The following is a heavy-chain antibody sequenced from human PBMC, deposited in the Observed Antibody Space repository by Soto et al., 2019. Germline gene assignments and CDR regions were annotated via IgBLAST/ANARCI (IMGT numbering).Heavy chain of an antibody. CDR3: ARLDHVAYYFDF. J-gene: IGHJ4*02. CDR2: INYRGNT. Sequence: SETLSLTCTVSGGSITSYYWSWIRQPPGKGLEWIGHINYRGNTNYNPSLKSRLTISADTSKNQFSLKLSSVTAADTAVYFCARLDHVAYYFDFWGQGTLVTVSS. V-gene: IGHV4-59*01. CDR1: GGSITSYY. D-gene: IGHD6-6*01.